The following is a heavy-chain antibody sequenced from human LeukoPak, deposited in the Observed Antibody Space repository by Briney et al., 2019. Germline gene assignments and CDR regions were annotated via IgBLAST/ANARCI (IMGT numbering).Heavy chain of an antibody. D-gene: IGHD2-15*01. V-gene: IGHV1-24*01. CDR2: FDPEDAEV. CDR3: AAEGQWSLVHYFNS. Sequence: ASVKVSCKVSGNTLTDLSIHWVRQTPGKGLDWMGGFDPEDAEVVYAEKFQDRVTMTEDPSTDTAYLELSSLRSEDTAVYYCAAEGQWSLVHYFNSWGQGTLVTVSS. CDR1: GNTLTDLS. J-gene: IGHJ4*02.